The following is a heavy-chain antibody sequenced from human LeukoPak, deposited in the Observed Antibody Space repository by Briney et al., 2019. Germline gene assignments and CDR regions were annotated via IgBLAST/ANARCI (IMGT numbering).Heavy chain of an antibody. J-gene: IGHJ4*02. CDR3: AKHRSGIAASGSYY. CDR1: GFTFSSYA. Sequence: GGSLRLSCAASGFTFSSYAMSWVRQAPGKGLEWVSVSVISGSGGGSGGSTYYADSVKGRFTISRDDSNNTLYLQMNNLRVEDTALYYCAKHRSGIAASGSYYWGQGTLVSVSS. D-gene: IGHD6-13*01. V-gene: IGHV3-23*01. CDR2: ISGSGGGSGGST.